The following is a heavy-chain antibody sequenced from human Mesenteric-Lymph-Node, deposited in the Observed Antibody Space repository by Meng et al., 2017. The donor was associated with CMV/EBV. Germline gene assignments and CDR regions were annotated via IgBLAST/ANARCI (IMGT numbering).Heavy chain of an antibody. CDR1: GFTFDDYT. V-gene: IGHV3-43*01. J-gene: IGHJ4*02. CDR3: ARESPYCSSTSCYRSYYFDY. Sequence: GGSLRLSCAASGFTFDDYTMHWVRQAPGKGLEWVSLISWDGGSTYYADSVKGRFTISRDNSKNTLYLQMNSLRAEDTAVYYCARESPYCSSTSCYRSYYFDYWGQGTLVTVSS. CDR2: ISWDGGST. D-gene: IGHD2-2*02.